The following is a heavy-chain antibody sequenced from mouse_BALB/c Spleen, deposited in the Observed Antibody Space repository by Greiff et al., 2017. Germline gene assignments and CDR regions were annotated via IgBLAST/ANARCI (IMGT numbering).Heavy chain of an antibody. J-gene: IGHJ2*01. CDR2: IWSGGST. D-gene: IGHD2-4*01. CDR3: ARGGSMITLDY. CDR1: GFSLTSYG. V-gene: IGHV2-2*02. Sequence: QLQQSGPGLVQPSQSLSITCTVSGFSLTSYGVHWVRQSPGKGLEWLGVIWSGGSTDYNAAFISRLSISKDNSKSQVFFKMNSLQANDTAIYYCARGGSMITLDYWGQGTTLTVSS.